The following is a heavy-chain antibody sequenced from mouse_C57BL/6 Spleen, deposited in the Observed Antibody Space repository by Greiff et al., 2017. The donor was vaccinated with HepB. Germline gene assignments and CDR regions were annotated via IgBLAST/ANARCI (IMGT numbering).Heavy chain of an antibody. Sequence: VQLKQPGAELVMPGASVKLSCKASGYTFTSYWMHWVKQRPGQGLEWIGEIDPSDSYTNYNQKFKGKSTLTVDKSSSTAYMQLSSLTSEDSAVYYCAGGSSYNYAMDYWGQGTSVTVSS. J-gene: IGHJ4*01. CDR3: AGGSSYNYAMDY. CDR2: IDPSDSYT. CDR1: GYTFTSYW. V-gene: IGHV1-69*01. D-gene: IGHD1-1*01.